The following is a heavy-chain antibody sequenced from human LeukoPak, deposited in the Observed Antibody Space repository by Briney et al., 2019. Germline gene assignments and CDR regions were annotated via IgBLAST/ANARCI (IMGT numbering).Heavy chain of an antibody. CDR3: ARQGSLYGDYQSP. CDR2: IYYSGST. Sequence: SETLSLTCTVSGGSISSSSYYWGWIRQPPGKGLEWIGSIYYSGSTNYNPSLKSRVTISVDTSKNQFSLKLSSVTAADTAVYYCARQGSLYGDYQSPWGQGTLVTVSS. CDR1: GGSISSSSYY. D-gene: IGHD4-17*01. V-gene: IGHV4-39*01. J-gene: IGHJ5*02.